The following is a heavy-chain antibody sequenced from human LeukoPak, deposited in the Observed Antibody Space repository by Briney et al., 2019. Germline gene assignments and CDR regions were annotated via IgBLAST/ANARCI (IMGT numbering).Heavy chain of an antibody. CDR3: ARESGSRSYYYYMDV. CDR2: ISGSGDST. CDR1: GFTLRSYV. Sequence: PGGSLRLSCVASGFTLRSYVMNWVRQTPGKGPEWVSSISGSGDSTFYADSVKGRFSISRDKDKNSVYLQMTSLRAEDTAVYYCARESGSRSYYYYMDVWGKGTTVTVSS. D-gene: IGHD2-2*01. J-gene: IGHJ6*03. V-gene: IGHV3-23*01.